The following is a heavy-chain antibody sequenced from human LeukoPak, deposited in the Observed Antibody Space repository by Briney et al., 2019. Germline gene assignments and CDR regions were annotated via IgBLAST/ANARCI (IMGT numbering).Heavy chain of an antibody. CDR2: INPNSGGT. D-gene: IGHD3-10*01. V-gene: IGHV1-2*02. CDR3: ARDPGYGSGSYYYYGMDV. J-gene: IGHJ6*02. Sequence: ASLKLSCKASGYTFTGYYMHWVRQAPGQGLEWMGWINPNSGGTNYAQKFQGRVTMTRDTSISTAYMELSRLRSDDTAVYYCARDPGYGSGSYYYYGMDVWGQGTTVTVSS. CDR1: GYTFTGYY.